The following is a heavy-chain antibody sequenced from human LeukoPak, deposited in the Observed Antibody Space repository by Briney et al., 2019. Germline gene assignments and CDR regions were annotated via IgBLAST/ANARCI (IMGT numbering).Heavy chain of an antibody. D-gene: IGHD1-26*01. J-gene: IGHJ4*02. CDR2: IYHSGST. Sequence: PSETLSLTCAVSGGSISSGGYSWSWIRQPPGKGLEWIGYIYHSGSTYYNPSLKSRVTISVDRSKNQFSLKLSSVTAADTAVYYCARGDGSYSLDYWGQGTLVTVSS. CDR3: ARGDGSYSLDY. CDR1: GGSISSGGYS. V-gene: IGHV4-30-2*01.